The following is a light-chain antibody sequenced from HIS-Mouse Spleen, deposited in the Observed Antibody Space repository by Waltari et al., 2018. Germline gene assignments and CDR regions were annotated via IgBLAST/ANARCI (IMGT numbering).Light chain of an antibody. CDR2: EDS. J-gene: IGLJ2*01. CDR1: ALPKKY. V-gene: IGLV3-10*01. CDR3: YSTDSSGNHRV. Sequence: SYELTQPPSVSVSPGQTVRITCSGDALPKKYAYWYQQKSGQAPVLVIYEDSKRPSGIPERFSGSSSGTMATLTISGAQVEDEADYYGYSTDSSGNHRVFGGGTKLTVL.